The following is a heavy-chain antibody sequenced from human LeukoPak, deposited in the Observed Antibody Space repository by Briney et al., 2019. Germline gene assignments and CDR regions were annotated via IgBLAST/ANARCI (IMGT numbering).Heavy chain of an antibody. J-gene: IGHJ3*02. CDR1: GFTFSSYA. CDR2: ISGSGGST. CDR3: AKDGQWGTSLSAFDI. D-gene: IGHD1-14*01. Sequence: GGSLRLSCTASGFTFSSYAMNWVRHAPGKGLEWVSAISGSGGSTYYADSVKGRFTISRDNSKNTLYLQMNSLRAEDTAVYYCAKDGQWGTSLSAFDIWGQGTMVTVSS. V-gene: IGHV3-23*01.